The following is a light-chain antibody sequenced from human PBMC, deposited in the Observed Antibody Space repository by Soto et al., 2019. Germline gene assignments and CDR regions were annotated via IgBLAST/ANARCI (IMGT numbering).Light chain of an antibody. CDR3: QQRSNWLWT. V-gene: IGKV3-15*01. CDR1: QSVSNN. J-gene: IGKJ1*01. CDR2: GAS. Sequence: EIVMTQSPATLSVSPGEKATLSCRASQSVSNNLAWFQQKPGQVPRLLIYGASNRATGVSARFSGSGSGTEFTLTISSLQSEDFAVYYCQQRSNWLWTFGQGTKVDIK.